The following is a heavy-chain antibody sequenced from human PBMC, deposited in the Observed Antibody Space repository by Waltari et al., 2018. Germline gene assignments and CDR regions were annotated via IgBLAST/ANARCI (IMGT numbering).Heavy chain of an antibody. Sequence: EVQLVESGGGLVQPGGSLRLSCPASGITFNTHWMHWVRQAPGKGLVWVSRINSEGSSTSYADSVKGRFTISRDNAKNTLYLEMKSLRAEDTAVYYCAAPGGNDLEYLQRWGQGTLVTVSS. D-gene: IGHD2-15*01. V-gene: IGHV3-74*01. CDR2: INSEGSST. J-gene: IGHJ1*01. CDR3: AAPGGNDLEYLQR. CDR1: GITFNTHW.